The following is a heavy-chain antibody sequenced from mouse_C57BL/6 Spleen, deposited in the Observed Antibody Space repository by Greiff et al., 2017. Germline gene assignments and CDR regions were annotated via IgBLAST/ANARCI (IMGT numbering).Heavy chain of an antibody. V-gene: IGHV1-19*01. CDR2: INPYNGGT. J-gene: IGHJ1*03. D-gene: IGHD2-1*01. Sequence: VQLQQSGPVLVKPGASVKMSCKASGYTFTDYYMNWVKQSHGKSLEWIGVINPYNGGTSYNQKFKGKATLTVDKSSSTAYMELNSLTSEDSAVYYCARLLYYGDWYFDVWGTGTTVTVSS. CDR1: GYTFTDYY. CDR3: ARLLYYGDWYFDV.